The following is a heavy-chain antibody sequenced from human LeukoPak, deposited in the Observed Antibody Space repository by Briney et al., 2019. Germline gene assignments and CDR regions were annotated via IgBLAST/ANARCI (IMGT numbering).Heavy chain of an antibody. D-gene: IGHD6-19*01. V-gene: IGHV4-34*01. J-gene: IGHJ3*02. CDR1: GGSFSGYY. CDR2: INHSGST. Sequence: SETLSLTCAVYGGSFSGYYWSWIRQPPGKGLEWIGEINHSGSTNYNPSLKSRVTISVDTSKNQFSLNLSSVTAADTAVYYCARQVAGYAFDIWGQGTMVTVSS. CDR3: ARQVAGYAFDI.